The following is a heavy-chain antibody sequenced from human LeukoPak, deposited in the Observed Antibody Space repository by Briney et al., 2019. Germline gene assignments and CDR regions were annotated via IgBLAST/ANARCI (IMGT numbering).Heavy chain of an antibody. CDR3: ASYITMVRGVSF. V-gene: IGHV3-48*04. CDR1: GFTFSRDW. CDR2: ISPSGKTT. J-gene: IGHJ4*02. D-gene: IGHD3-10*01. Sequence: PGGSLRLSCAASGFTFSRDWMSWVRQATGKGLEWVSYISPSGKTTDYADSVKGRFTISRDNAKNSLYLQMNSLRAEDTAVYYCASYITMVRGVSFWGQGTLVTVSS.